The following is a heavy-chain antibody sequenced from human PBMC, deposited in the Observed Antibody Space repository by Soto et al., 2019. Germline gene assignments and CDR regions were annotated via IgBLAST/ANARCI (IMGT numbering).Heavy chain of an antibody. V-gene: IGHV1-2*02. Sequence: QVQLVQSGAEVKKPGASVKVSCKASGYTFTGYYMHWVRQAPGQGLEWMGWMNPYSGATTYAQKFQDRVTMTRDTSISAAYLELTRLRSDDTAVYYCMAAATKWGQGTLVTVSS. D-gene: IGHD1-26*01. CDR3: MAAATK. CDR2: MNPYSGAT. J-gene: IGHJ4*02. CDR1: GYTFTGYY.